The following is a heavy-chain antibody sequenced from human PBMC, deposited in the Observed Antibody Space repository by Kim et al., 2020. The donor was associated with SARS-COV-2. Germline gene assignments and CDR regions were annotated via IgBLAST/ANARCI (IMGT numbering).Heavy chain of an antibody. CDR2: ISWNSGSI. D-gene: IGHD3-9*01. V-gene: IGHV3-9*01. Sequence: GGSLRLSCAVSGFIFEDYAMHWVRQAPGKGLEWVSGISWNSGSIAYADSVKGRFTISRDNAENSLYLQMNSLRTEDTALYYCAKASRQDILTGVYIESTYFYYMDVWGKGTTVTVSS. CDR1: GFIFEDYA. J-gene: IGHJ6*03. CDR3: AKASRQDILTGVYIESTYFYYMDV.